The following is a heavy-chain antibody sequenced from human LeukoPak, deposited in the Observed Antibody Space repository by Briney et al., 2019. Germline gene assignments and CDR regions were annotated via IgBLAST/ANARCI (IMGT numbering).Heavy chain of an antibody. Sequence: SETLSLTCTVSGGSISSYYWSWIRQPPGKGREWMGDIYYSGTTHYNPSLKSRVTISVDTSKAQFSLKLTSVTAADTAVYYCAGGSGLPHFDYWGQGTLVTVSS. CDR3: AGGSGLPHFDY. CDR1: GGSISSYY. CDR2: IYYSGTT. J-gene: IGHJ4*02. V-gene: IGHV4-59*01. D-gene: IGHD3-10*01.